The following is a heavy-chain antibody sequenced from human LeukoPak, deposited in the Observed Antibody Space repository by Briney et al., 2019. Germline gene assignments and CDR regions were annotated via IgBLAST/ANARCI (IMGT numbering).Heavy chain of an antibody. CDR3: ALQAFGVVIQYFQH. CDR2: IIPIFGTA. V-gene: IGHV1-69*13. Sequence: GASVKVSCKASGGTFSSYAISWVRQAPGQGLEWMGGIIPIFGTANYAQKFQGRVTITADESTGTAYMELSSLRSEDTAVYYCALQAFGVVIQYFQHWGQGTLVTVSS. J-gene: IGHJ1*01. CDR1: GGTFSSYA. D-gene: IGHD3-3*01.